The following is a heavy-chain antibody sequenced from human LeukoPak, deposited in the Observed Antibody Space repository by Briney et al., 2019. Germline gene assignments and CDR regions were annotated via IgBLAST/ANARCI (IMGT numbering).Heavy chain of an antibody. D-gene: IGHD3-10*01. CDR1: GYTFTSYG. CDR3: ARTYYYGSGSYYNRFDH. CDR2: ISAYNGNT. Sequence: ASVKVSCKASGYTFTSYGISWVRQAHGQGLEWMGWISAYNGNTNYAQKIQGRVTMRTDTSTSTEYMEMRRLRYDDTAVYYCARTYYYGSGSYYNRFDHWGQGTLVTVSS. V-gene: IGHV1-18*01. J-gene: IGHJ5*02.